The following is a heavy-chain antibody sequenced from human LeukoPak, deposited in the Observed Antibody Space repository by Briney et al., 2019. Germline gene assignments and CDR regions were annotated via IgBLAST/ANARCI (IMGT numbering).Heavy chain of an antibody. CDR2: IIPIFGTA. D-gene: IGHD2-2*01. CDR1: GGTFSSYA. Sequence: GASVKVSCKASGGTFSSYAISWVRQAPGQGLEWMGGIIPIFGTANYAQKLQGRVTMTTDTSTSTAYMELRSLRSDDTAVYYCARRYCSSTSCSLYYFDYWGQGTLVTVSS. J-gene: IGHJ4*02. V-gene: IGHV1-69*05. CDR3: ARRYCSSTSCSLYYFDY.